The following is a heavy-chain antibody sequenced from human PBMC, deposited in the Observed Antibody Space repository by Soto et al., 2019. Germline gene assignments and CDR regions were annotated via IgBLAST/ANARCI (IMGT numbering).Heavy chain of an antibody. D-gene: IGHD3-22*01. CDR3: ARRYYDIWFDP. CDR2: IYYSGST. J-gene: IGHJ5*02. V-gene: IGHV4-59*08. CDR1: GGSISSYY. Sequence: PSETLSLTCTVSGGSISSYYWSWVRQPPGKGLEWIGYIYYSGSTNYNPSLKSRVTISVDTSKNQFSLKLSSVTAADTAVYYCARRYYDIWFDPWGQGTLVTVSS.